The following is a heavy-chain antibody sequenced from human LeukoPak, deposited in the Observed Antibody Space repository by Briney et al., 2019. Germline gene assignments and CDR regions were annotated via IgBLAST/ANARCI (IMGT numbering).Heavy chain of an antibody. J-gene: IGHJ6*02. V-gene: IGHV4-59*08. D-gene: IGHD1-26*01. Sequence: SETLSLTCTVSGGSISSYYWSWIRQPPGKGLEWIGYIYYSGSTNYNPSLKSRVTISVDTSKNQFSLRLSSVTAADTAVYYCARLGSTPGYYYYYGMDVWGQGTTVTVSS. CDR1: GGSISSYY. CDR3: ARLGSTPGYYYYYGMDV. CDR2: IYYSGST.